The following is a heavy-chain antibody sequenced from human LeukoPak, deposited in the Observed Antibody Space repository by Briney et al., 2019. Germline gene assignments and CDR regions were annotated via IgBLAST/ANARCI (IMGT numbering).Heavy chain of an antibody. D-gene: IGHD3-22*01. CDR2: ISYDGSNK. J-gene: IGHJ6*02. V-gene: IGHV3-30-3*01. CDR3: ARDREDYYDSSGYYYYYGMDV. CDR1: GFTFSSYA. Sequence: GGSLRLSCAASGFTFSSYAMRWVRQAPGKGLEWVAVISYDGSNKYYADSVKGRFTISRDNSKNTLYLQMNSLRAEDTVVYYCARDREDYYDSSGYYYYYGMDVWGQGTTVTVSS.